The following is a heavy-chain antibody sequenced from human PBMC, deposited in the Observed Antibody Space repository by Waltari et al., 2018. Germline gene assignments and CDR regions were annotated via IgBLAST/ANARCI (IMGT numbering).Heavy chain of an antibody. Sequence: QVQLQESGPGLVKPSETLSLTCTGSGGSISSYYWGWIRQPAGKGLEWIGRIYTSGSTNYNPSLKSRVTISVDTSQNQFSLKLSSVTAADTAVYYCARDRRYFYYYYMDVWGKGTTVTVSS. CDR1: GGSISSYY. CDR2: IYTSGST. V-gene: IGHV4-4*07. J-gene: IGHJ6*03. CDR3: ARDRRYFYYYYMDV.